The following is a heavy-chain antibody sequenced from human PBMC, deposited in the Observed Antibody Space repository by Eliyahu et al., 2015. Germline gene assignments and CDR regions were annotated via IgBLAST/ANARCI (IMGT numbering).Heavy chain of an antibody. D-gene: IGHD2-2*01. V-gene: IGHV1-18*01. CDR1: GYTFTSXG. J-gene: IGHJ5*02. Sequence: QVQLVQSGAEVKKPGASVKVSCKASGYTFTSXGIXWVRQAPGQGLEWMGGISAYNGNTNYAQKLQGRVTMTTDTSTSTAYMELRSLRSDDTAVYYCARGMYCSSTSCYLKRLRFDPWGQGTLVTVSS. CDR2: ISAYNGNT. CDR3: ARGMYCSSTSCYLKRLRFDP.